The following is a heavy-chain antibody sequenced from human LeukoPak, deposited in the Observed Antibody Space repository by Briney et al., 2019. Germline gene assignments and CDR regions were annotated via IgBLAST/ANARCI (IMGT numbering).Heavy chain of an antibody. V-gene: IGHV3-21*01. CDR1: GFTFSTYS. CDR2: ITSSNSYI. CDR3: ARDFDGSGNNWFDP. Sequence: GGSLRLSCAASGFTFSTYSMNWVRQAPGKGLEWVSSITSSNSYIHYADSVKGRFTISRDNAKNSLYLQMNSLRAEDTAVYYCARDFDGSGNNWFDPWGQGTLVTVSS. J-gene: IGHJ5*02. D-gene: IGHD3-10*01.